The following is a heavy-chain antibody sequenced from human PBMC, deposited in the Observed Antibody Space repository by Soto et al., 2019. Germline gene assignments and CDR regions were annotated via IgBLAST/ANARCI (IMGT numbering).Heavy chain of an antibody. Sequence: QVQLQESGPGLLKPSETLSLTCTVSGGSIGHSYWSWIRQPPGKGLEWIGYIYYSGSANYKPSLKNRVTMSVDTSKNQFSLNLTSVTAADTAMYYCARSSLNHRPFDLWGQGTLVTVSS. CDR2: IYYSGSA. J-gene: IGHJ4*02. V-gene: IGHV4-59*13. D-gene: IGHD6-6*01. CDR3: ARSSLNHRPFDL. CDR1: GGSIGHSY.